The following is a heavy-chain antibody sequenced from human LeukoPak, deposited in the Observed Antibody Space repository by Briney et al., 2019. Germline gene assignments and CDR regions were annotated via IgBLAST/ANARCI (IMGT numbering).Heavy chain of an antibody. D-gene: IGHD6-13*01. V-gene: IGHV3-30*04. J-gene: IGHJ4*02. Sequence: GRSLRLSCAASGFTFSSYAMHWVRQAPGKGLEWVAVISYDGSNKYYADSVKGRFTISRDNSKNTLYLQMNILRAEDTAVYYCASLAAAGSDYWGQGTLVTVSS. CDR2: ISYDGSNK. CDR1: GFTFSSYA. CDR3: ASLAAAGSDY.